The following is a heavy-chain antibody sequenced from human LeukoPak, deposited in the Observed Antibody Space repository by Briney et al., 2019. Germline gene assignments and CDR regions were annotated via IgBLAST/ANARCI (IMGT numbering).Heavy chain of an antibody. V-gene: IGHV4-30-2*01. CDR1: GGSISSGGYS. Sequence: SETLSLTCAVSGGSISSGGYSWSWIRQPPGKGLEWIGYIYHSGSTYYNPSLKSRVTISVDRSKNQFSLKLSSVTAADTAVYYCARAPYDILTGFDYWGQGTLVTVSS. CDR2: IYHSGST. CDR3: ARAPYDILTGFDY. D-gene: IGHD3-9*01. J-gene: IGHJ4*02.